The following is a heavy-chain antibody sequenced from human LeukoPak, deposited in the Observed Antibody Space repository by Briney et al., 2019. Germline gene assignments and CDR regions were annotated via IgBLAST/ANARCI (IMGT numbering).Heavy chain of an antibody. CDR3: TTEYYYDSSGYYSYYFDY. Sequence: GGSLRLSCAASGFTFSNAWMSWVRQAPGKGLEWVGRIKSKTDGGTTDYAAPVKGRFTISRDDSKNTLYLQMNSLKTEDTAVYYCTTEYYYDSSGYYSYYFDYWGQGTLVTVSS. V-gene: IGHV3-15*01. CDR1: GFTFSNAW. J-gene: IGHJ4*02. D-gene: IGHD3-22*01. CDR2: IKSKTDGGTT.